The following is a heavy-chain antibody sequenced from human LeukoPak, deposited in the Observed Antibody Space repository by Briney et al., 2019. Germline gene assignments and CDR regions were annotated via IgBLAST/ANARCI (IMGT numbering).Heavy chain of an antibody. J-gene: IGHJ5*02. CDR1: GGSFSGYY. V-gene: IGHV4-34*01. CDR3: ARASAPNWFDP. CDR2: INHSGST. Sequence: SETLSLTCAVYGGSFSGYYWSWIRQPPGKGLEWIGEINHSGSTNYNPSLKSRVTISVDTSKNQFSLKLSSVTAADTAVYYCARASAPNWFDPWGQGTLVTVSS.